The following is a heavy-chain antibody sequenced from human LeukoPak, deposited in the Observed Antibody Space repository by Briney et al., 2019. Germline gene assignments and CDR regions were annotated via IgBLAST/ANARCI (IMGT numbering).Heavy chain of an antibody. CDR1: GGFISSGGYY. D-gene: IGHD3-22*01. CDR2: VHHSGIT. CDR3: ARNPPNYYDSSGRMGAFDV. Sequence: PSETLSLTCVVSGGFISSGGYYWGWIRHPPEKGLEWIGSVHHSGITYYNTSLKSRVTISVDKSKNQFSLELTSVAAADTAVYYCARNPPNYYDSSGRMGAFDVWGQGTMVNVSS. J-gene: IGHJ3*01. V-gene: IGHV4-39*01.